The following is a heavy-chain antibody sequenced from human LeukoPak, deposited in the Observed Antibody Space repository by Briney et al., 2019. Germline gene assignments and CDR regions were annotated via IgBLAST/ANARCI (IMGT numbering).Heavy chain of an antibody. J-gene: IGHJ5*02. CDR2: IRSKANSYAT. D-gene: IGHD6-13*01. V-gene: IGHV3-73*01. CDR1: GFTFSGSA. CDR3: TRLSSEYSSSWYEPYNWFDP. Sequence: GGSLRLSCAASGFTFSGSAMHWVRQASGKGLEWVGRIRSKANSYATAYAASVKGRFTISRDDSKNTAYLQMNSLKTEDTAVYYCTRLSSEYSSSWYEPYNWFDPWGQGTLVIVSS.